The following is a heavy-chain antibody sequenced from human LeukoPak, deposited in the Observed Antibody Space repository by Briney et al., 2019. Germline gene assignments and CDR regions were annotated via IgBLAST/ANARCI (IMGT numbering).Heavy chain of an antibody. CDR3: ARVLSCSSTSCYWDDP. Sequence: ASVKVSCKASGYTFTSYAMNWVRQAPGQGLEWMGWINTNTGNPTYAQGFTGRFVFSLDTSVSTAYLQISSLKAEDTAVYYCARVLSCSSTSCYWDDPWGQGTLVTVSS. CDR1: GYTFTSYA. V-gene: IGHV7-4-1*02. D-gene: IGHD2-2*01. CDR2: INTNTGNP. J-gene: IGHJ5*02.